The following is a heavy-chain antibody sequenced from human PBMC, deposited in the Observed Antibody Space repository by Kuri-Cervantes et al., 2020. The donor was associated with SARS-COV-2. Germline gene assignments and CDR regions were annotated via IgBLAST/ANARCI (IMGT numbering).Heavy chain of an antibody. CDR2: ISSSSSYI. V-gene: IGHV3-21*01. J-gene: IGHJ4*02. CDR1: GFTFSSYS. D-gene: IGHD6-6*01. CDR3: ASPRNQYSSSSPFDY. Sequence: GESLKISCAASGFTFSSYSMNWVRQAPGKGLEWVSSISSSSSYIYYADSVKGRFTISRDNAKNSLYLQMNSLRAEDTAVYYCASPRNQYSSSSPFDYWGQGALVTVSS.